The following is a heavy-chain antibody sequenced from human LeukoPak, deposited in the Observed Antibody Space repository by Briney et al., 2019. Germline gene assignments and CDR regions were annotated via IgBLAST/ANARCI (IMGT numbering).Heavy chain of an antibody. J-gene: IGHJ4*02. Sequence: ASVKVSCKASGYTFTGYYTHWVRQAPGQGLEWMGWINPNSGGTNYAQKFQGRVTMTRDTSISTAYMELSRLRSDDTAVYYCARVPGRAYCGGDCFYLDYWGQGTLVTVSS. V-gene: IGHV1-2*02. CDR3: ARVPGRAYCGGDCFYLDY. CDR1: GYTFTGYY. D-gene: IGHD2-21*01. CDR2: INPNSGGT.